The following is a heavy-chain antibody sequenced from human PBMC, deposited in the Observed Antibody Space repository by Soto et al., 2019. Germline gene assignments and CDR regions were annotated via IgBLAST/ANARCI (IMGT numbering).Heavy chain of an antibody. CDR1: VGSISSYY. CDR3: ARSDGRY. Sequence: PSETLSLTFTVSVGSISSYYWSWIRQPPGKGLEWIGYIYYSGSTNYNPSLKSRVTISVDTSKNQFSLKLSSVTAADTAVYYCARSDGRYWGQGTLVTVS. CDR2: IYYSGST. V-gene: IGHV4-59*01. J-gene: IGHJ4*02.